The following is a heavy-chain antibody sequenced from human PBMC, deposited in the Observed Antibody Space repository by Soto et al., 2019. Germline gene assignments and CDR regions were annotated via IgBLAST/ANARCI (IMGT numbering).Heavy chain of an antibody. CDR2: IIPILGIA. CDR1: GGTFSSYT. J-gene: IGHJ6*03. V-gene: IGHV1-69*08. Sequence: QVQLVQSGAEVKKPGSSVKVSCKASGGTFSSYTISWVRQAPGQGLEWMGRIIPILGIANYAQKFQGRVTITADKSTSTAYMELSSLRSEDTAVYYCARDSRYCSSTSCYAGWRDYYYMDVWGKGTTVTVSS. CDR3: ARDSRYCSSTSCYAGWRDYYYMDV. D-gene: IGHD2-2*01.